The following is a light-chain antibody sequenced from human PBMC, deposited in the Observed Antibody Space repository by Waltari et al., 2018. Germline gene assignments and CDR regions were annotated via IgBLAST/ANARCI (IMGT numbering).Light chain of an antibody. CDR3: QQYDNLPLT. Sequence: DAQMTQSPSSLSASVGDRVTITCQSSQDISHFLNWYQQKPGTPTKLLIPDASTLQTGVPSRFSGGRSGTQFTFTVNGLQPEDVATYFCQQYDNLPLTFGGGTKVEI. CDR2: DAS. V-gene: IGKV1-33*01. CDR1: QDISHF. J-gene: IGKJ4*01.